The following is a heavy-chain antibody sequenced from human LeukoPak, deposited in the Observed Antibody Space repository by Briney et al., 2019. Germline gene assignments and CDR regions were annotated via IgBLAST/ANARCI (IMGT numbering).Heavy chain of an antibody. V-gene: IGHV1-2*02. D-gene: IGHD6-19*01. CDR2: INPNSGGT. CDR1: GYNFMDYG. Sequence: ASVKVSCKASGYNFMDYGVTWVRQAPGQGLEWMGWINPNSGGTNYAQKFQGRVTMTRDTSISTAYMELSRLRSDDTAVYYCARGLSSGWYNPGLFDYWGQGTLVTVSS. J-gene: IGHJ4*02. CDR3: ARGLSSGWYNPGLFDY.